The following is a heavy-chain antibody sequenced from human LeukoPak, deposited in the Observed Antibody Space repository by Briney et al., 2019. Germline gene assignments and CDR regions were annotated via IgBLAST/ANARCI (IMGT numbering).Heavy chain of an antibody. CDR3: ARDGLGSSGYRNWFDP. J-gene: IGHJ5*02. D-gene: IGHD3-22*01. Sequence: ASVTVSCKASGYTFTSYYMHWVRQAPGQGLEWMGIINPSGGSTSYAQKFQGRVTMTRDTSTSTVYMELSSLRSEDTAVYYCARDGLGSSGYRNWFDPWGQGTLVTVSS. CDR2: INPSGGST. CDR1: GYTFTSYY. V-gene: IGHV1-46*01.